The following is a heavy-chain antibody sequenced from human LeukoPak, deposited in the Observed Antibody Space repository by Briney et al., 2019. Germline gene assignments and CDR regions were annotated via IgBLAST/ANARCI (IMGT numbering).Heavy chain of an antibody. CDR1: GGSFSGNY. Sequence: SETLSLTCAVYGGSFSGNYWSWIRQPPGKGLEWIGEINHSGSTNYNPSLKSRVTISVDTSKNQFSLKLSSVTAADTAVYYCARGLTRYRRYYDILTGTRFDYWGQGTLVTVSS. D-gene: IGHD3-9*01. CDR3: ARGLTRYRRYYDILTGTRFDY. V-gene: IGHV4-34*01. CDR2: INHSGST. J-gene: IGHJ4*02.